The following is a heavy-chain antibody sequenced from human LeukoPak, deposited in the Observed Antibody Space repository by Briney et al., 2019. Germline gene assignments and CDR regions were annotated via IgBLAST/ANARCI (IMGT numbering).Heavy chain of an antibody. V-gene: IGHV3-21*01. D-gene: IGHD5-24*01. J-gene: IGHJ4*02. Sequence: GGSLRLSCAASGFTNSSYSMNLVRQAAGKGLEWVSSISSSSSYIYYADSVKGRFTISRDNAENSLYLQMNSLRAEDTAVYYCARAPLDGYDYWGQGTLVAVSS. CDR2: ISSSSSYI. CDR1: GFTNSSYS. CDR3: ARAPLDGYDY.